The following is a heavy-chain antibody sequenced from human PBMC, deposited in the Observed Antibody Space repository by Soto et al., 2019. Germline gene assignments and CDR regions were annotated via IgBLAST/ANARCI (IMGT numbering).Heavy chain of an antibody. CDR2: IYWDDDK. D-gene: IGHD6-19*01. J-gene: IGHJ4*02. CDR3: AHRLLVVAGFDY. CDR1: GFSLSTSGVG. Sequence: QITLKESGPTLVKPTQTLTLTCTFSGFSLSTSGVGVGWIRQPPGKALEWLALIYWDDDKRYSPSLKSRLTITKDTSKNPVVLTMTNMDPVDTATYYCAHRLLVVAGFDYWGQGNLVTVSS. V-gene: IGHV2-5*02.